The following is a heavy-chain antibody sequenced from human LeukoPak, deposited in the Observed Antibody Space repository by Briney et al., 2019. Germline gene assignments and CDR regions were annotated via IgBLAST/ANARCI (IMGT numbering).Heavy chain of an antibody. CDR2: INRDGSST. CDR1: GFTFSSYC. D-gene: IGHD2-2*01. J-gene: IGHJ5*02. V-gene: IGHV3-74*01. Sequence: GGSLRLSCAASGFTFSSYCMHWVRQAPGKGLVWVSRINRDGSSTSYADSVKGRFTISRDNAKNTLYLQMNSLRAEDTAVYYCARGVGYCSSTSCYWWFDPWGQGTLVTVSS. CDR3: ARGVGYCSSTSCYWWFDP.